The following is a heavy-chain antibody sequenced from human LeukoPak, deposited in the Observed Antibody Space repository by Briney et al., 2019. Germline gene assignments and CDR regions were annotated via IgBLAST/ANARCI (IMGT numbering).Heavy chain of an antibody. D-gene: IGHD3-16*01. Sequence: RGSLRLSCAASGFTFSIYWMSWVRQAPGKGLEWVANMNKDGSEIYYVDSVKGRFTISRDNAKNSLYLQMNSLRAEDTAVYYCARDRGSVGFDYWGQGTLVTVSS. CDR2: MNKDGSEI. J-gene: IGHJ4*02. CDR3: ARDRGSVGFDY. V-gene: IGHV3-7*01. CDR1: GFTFSIYW.